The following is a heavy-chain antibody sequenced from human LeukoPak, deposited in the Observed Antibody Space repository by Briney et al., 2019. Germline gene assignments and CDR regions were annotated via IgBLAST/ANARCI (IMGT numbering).Heavy chain of an antibody. CDR3: ARDLGWVGSFPANNWFDP. CDR1: GGSFSGYY. V-gene: IGHV4-34*01. CDR2: IYHSGST. Sequence: SETLSLTCAVYGGSFSGYYWSWIRQPPGKGLEWIGEIYHSGSTNYNPSLKSRVTISVDKSKNQFSLKLSSVTAADTAVYYCARDLGWVGSFPANNWFDPWGRGTLVTVSS. J-gene: IGHJ5*02. D-gene: IGHD3-10*01.